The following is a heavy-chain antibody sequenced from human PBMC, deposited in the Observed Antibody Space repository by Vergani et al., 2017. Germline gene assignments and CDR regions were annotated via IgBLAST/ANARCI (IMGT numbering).Heavy chain of an antibody. CDR2: INAGNGNT. V-gene: IGHV1-3*01. CDR3: ARGGGILMVYATWFDP. J-gene: IGHJ5*02. D-gene: IGHD2-8*01. Sequence: QVQLVQSGAEVKKPGASVKVSCKASGYTFTSYAMHWVRQAPGQRLEWMGWINAGNGNTNYAQKLQGRVTMTTDTSTSTAYMELRSLRSDDTAVYYCARGGGILMVYATWFDPWGQGTLVTVSS. CDR1: GYTFTSYA.